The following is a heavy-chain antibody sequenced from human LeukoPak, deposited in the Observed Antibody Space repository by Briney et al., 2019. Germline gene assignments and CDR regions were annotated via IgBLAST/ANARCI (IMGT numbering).Heavy chain of an antibody. D-gene: IGHD1-26*01. CDR1: GFTFDDYA. Sequence: GRSLRLSCAASGFTFDDYAMHWVRQAPGKGLEWVSGISGSGGSTYYADSVKGRFTISRDNSKNTLYLQMNSLRVEDTAVYYCAAVGATRAYFEYWGQGTLVTVSS. CDR2: ISGSGGST. V-gene: IGHV3-9*01. J-gene: IGHJ4*02. CDR3: AAVGATRAYFEY.